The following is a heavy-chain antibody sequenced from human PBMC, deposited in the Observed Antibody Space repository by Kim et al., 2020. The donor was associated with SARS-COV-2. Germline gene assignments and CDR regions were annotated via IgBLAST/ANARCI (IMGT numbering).Heavy chain of an antibody. CDR2: LSANSGGT. V-gene: IGHV1-2*06. CDR3: ARSSLLAFYH. D-gene: IGHD3-10*01. Sequence: ASVKVSCRASGYTFTDYHIHWVRQAPGQGLEWMGRLSANSGGTNYAQNFRGRVTMTRDTSINTVYLELTRLTSDDTAVYYCARSSLLAFYHWGQGTPVTV. J-gene: IGHJ4*02. CDR1: GYTFTDYH.